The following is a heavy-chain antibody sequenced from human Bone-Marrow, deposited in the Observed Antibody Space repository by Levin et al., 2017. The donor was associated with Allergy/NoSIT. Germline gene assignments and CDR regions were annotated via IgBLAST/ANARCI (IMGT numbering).Heavy chain of an antibody. Sequence: PAASVKVSCKVSGHTLSDLSIHWVRQAPGKGPEWMGGFDPEEGETIYAPKFQGRVTMTEDTSTDTAYLDLTSLRSEDTAMYCCTSASQVSGTPVEYFHHWGQGTLVTVSS. J-gene: IGHJ1*01. CDR1: GHTLSDLS. CDR3: TSASQVSGTPVEYFHH. V-gene: IGHV1-24*01. D-gene: IGHD5-24*01. CDR2: FDPEEGET.